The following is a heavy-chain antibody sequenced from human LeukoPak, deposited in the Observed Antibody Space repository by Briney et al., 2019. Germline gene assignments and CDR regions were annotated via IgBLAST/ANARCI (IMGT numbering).Heavy chain of an antibody. Sequence: GGSLRLSCAASGFTFSSYSMNWVRQAPGKGLEWVANLNQDGSETHYVDSVKGRFTISRDNAKNSLYLQMNSLRAEDTTLYYCTRDNGGSGWLYWGQGTLVTVSS. V-gene: IGHV3-7*05. J-gene: IGHJ4*02. CDR2: LNQDGSET. D-gene: IGHD6-19*01. CDR1: GFTFSSYS. CDR3: TRDNGGSGWLY.